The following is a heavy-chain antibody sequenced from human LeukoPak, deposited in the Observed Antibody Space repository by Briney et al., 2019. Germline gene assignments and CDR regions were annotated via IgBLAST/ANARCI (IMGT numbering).Heavy chain of an antibody. D-gene: IGHD3-10*01. V-gene: IGHV4-34*01. Sequence: SETLSLTCAVYGGSFSGYYWSWIRQPPGKGLEWIGEINHSGSTNYNPSLKSRVTISVDTSKNQFSLKLSSVTAADTAVYYCARGRVVWFGEQKVWFDPWGQGTLVTVSS. CDR3: ARGRVVWFGEQKVWFDP. J-gene: IGHJ5*02. CDR1: GGSFSGYY. CDR2: INHSGST.